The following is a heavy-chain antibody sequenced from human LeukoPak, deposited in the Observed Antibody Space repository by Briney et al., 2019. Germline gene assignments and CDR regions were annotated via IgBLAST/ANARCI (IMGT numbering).Heavy chain of an antibody. CDR2: IYYSGST. Sequence: SETLSLTCIVSGGSISSSSYYWGWIRQPPGKGLEWIGSIYYSGSTYYNPSLKSRVTISVDTSKNQFSLKLSSVTAADTAVYYCARDSDYYDSSGYYYASKAPLDYWGQGTLVTVSS. V-gene: IGHV4-39*02. D-gene: IGHD3-22*01. J-gene: IGHJ4*02. CDR3: ARDSDYYDSSGYYYASKAPLDY. CDR1: GGSISSSSYY.